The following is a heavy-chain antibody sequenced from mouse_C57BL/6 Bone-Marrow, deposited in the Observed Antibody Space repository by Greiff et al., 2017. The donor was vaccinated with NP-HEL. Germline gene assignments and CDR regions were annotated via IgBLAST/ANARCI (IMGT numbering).Heavy chain of an antibody. V-gene: IGHV1-64*01. CDR3: ARNYSSSKGTWFAY. CDR1: GYTFTSYW. CDR2: IHPNSGST. J-gene: IGHJ3*01. D-gene: IGHD1-1*01. Sequence: VQLQQSGAELVKPGASVKLSCKASGYTFTSYWMHWVKQRPGQGLEWIGMIHPNSGSTNYNEKFKSKATLTVDKSSSTAYMQLSSLTSEDSAVYYGARNYSSSKGTWFAYWGQGTLVTVSA.